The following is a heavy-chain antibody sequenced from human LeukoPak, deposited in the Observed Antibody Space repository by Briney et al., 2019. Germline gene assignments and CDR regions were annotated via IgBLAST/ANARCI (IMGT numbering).Heavy chain of an antibody. Sequence: GGSLRLSCAASGFTFSSYEMNWVRQAPGKGLEWVSYISSSGSTIYYADSVKGRFTISRDNAKNSLYLQMNSLRAEDTAVYYCARDGAINYYDSSDYYYYYYMDVWGKGTTVTVSS. CDR3: ARDGAINYYDSSDYYYYYYMDV. CDR1: GFTFSSYE. V-gene: IGHV3-48*03. D-gene: IGHD3-22*01. CDR2: ISSSGSTI. J-gene: IGHJ6*03.